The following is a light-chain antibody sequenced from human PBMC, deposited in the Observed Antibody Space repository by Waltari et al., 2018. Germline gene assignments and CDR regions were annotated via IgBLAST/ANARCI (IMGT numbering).Light chain of an antibody. CDR2: AAS. V-gene: IGKV1-39*01. Sequence: DIQMTQSPSSLSASVGDRVVITCRASQTISSFLNWYQHKAGQAPKLLIYAASSLKSGVPSRFSGSRSGTDFTLTISSLPPEDFATYYCQQSYITPQTFGQGTKVEIK. J-gene: IGKJ1*01. CDR3: QQSYITPQT. CDR1: QTISSF.